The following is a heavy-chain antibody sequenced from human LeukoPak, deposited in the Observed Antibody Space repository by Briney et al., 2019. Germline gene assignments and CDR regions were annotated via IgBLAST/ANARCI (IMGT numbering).Heavy chain of an antibody. CDR2: INPNSGGT. Sequence: ASVKVSCKASGYTFTGYYMHWVRQAPGQGLEWMGWINPNSGGTNYAQKFQGRVTMTRDTSISTAYMELSRLRSDDTAVYYCARGGVVRGADTGWYFDLWGRGTLVTVSS. CDR3: ARGGVVRGADTGWYFDL. V-gene: IGHV1-2*02. CDR1: GYTFTGYY. D-gene: IGHD3-10*01. J-gene: IGHJ2*01.